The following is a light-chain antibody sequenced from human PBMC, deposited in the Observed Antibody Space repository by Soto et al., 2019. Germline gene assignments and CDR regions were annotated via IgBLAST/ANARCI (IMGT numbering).Light chain of an antibody. Sequence: VLRLSPGSMTLSSGKRVDLSCRGGQSVSSSYLAWYQQKPGQAPRLLIYGASSRATGIPDRFSCSGSGTDFTLTICRLEPEDFAVYYWQPLARSSWTFGQGTKVDI. CDR3: QPLARSSWT. CDR2: GAS. CDR1: QSVSSSY. J-gene: IGKJ1*01. V-gene: IGKV3-20*01.